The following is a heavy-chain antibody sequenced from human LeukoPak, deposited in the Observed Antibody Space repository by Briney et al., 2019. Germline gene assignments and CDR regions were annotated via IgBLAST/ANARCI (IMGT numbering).Heavy chain of an antibody. CDR1: GFTFSGSA. CDR3: TRRGLGGELPDY. CDR2: IRSKANSYAT. J-gene: IGHJ4*02. V-gene: IGHV3-73*01. D-gene: IGHD1-26*01. Sequence: GGSLKLSCAASGFTFSGSAMHWVRQASGKGLEWVGRIRSKANSYATAYAASVKGRFTISRDDSKNTAYLQMNSLKTEDTAVYYCTRRGLGGELPDYWGQGTLVTVSS.